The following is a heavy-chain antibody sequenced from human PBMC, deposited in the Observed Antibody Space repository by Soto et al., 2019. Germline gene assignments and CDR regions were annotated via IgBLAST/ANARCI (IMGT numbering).Heavy chain of an antibody. CDR3: ARDRNTLYGMDV. CDR1: GFTVSSNY. D-gene: IGHD2-2*02. CDR2: IYSGDST. V-gene: IGHV3-66*01. Sequence: GGSLRLSCAASGFTVSSNYMSWVRQAPGKGLEWVSVIYSGDSTYYGDSVKGRFTISRDNSKNTLYLQMNSLRAEDTAVYYCARDRNTLYGMDVWGQGTTVTVSS. J-gene: IGHJ6*02.